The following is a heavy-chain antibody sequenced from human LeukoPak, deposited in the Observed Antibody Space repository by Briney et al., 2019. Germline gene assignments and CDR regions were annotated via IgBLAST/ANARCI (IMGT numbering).Heavy chain of an antibody. J-gene: IGHJ4*02. CDR3: ARSGDGITIFGVAKPNSDY. V-gene: IGHV1-2*02. D-gene: IGHD3-3*01. CDR1: GYTFTGYY. CDR2: INPNSGGT. Sequence: GASVKVSCKASGYTFTGYYMHWVRQAPGQGLEWMGWINPNSGGTNYAQKFQGRVTMTRDTSISTAYMELGRLRSDDTAVYYCARSGDGITIFGVAKPNSDYWGQGTLVTVSS.